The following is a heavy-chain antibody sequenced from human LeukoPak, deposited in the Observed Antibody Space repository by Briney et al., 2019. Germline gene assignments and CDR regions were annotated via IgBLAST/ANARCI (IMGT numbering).Heavy chain of an antibody. CDR1: GGSISSGDYD. CDR3: SRHDRRGTFGVVIGHDY. Sequence: ASQTLSLTCTVTGGSISSGDYDWSWISQSPGKGLEWIRYIYYSGSTYYNPSLKSRVTISVDTSKNQFSLKLSSVTAADAAVYYCSRHDRRGTFGVVIGHDYQGQVTLVTVSS. J-gene: IGHJ4*02. V-gene: IGHV4-30-4*08. D-gene: IGHD3-16*02. CDR2: IYYSGST.